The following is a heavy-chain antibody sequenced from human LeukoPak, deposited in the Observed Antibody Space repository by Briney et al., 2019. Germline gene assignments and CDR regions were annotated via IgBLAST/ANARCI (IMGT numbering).Heavy chain of an antibody. V-gene: IGHV3-21*01. Sequence: GGSLRLACAASGFTFSGYSMNWVRQAPGKGLEWVSSISSSSSYIYYADSVKGRFTISRDNAKNSLYLQMNSLRAEDTAVYYCARDDGYSGRYYYYYMDVWGKGTTVTVSS. D-gene: IGHD1-1*01. CDR1: GFTFSGYS. CDR2: ISSSSSYI. CDR3: ARDDGYSGRYYYYYMDV. J-gene: IGHJ6*03.